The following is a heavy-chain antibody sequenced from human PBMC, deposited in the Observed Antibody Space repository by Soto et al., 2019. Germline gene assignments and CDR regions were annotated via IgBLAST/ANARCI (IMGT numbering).Heavy chain of an antibody. Sequence: VSGPTRVNPTQTLTLTCTFSGFSLSASVMCVSWIRQPPGKALEWLALIDWDDDKYYSTSLKTRLTISKDTSKNQVVLTMTNTDPVETATYYCARYHYDILGYYYGMDVWGQGTTVTVS. J-gene: IGHJ6*02. CDR2: IDWDDDK. V-gene: IGHV2-70*01. D-gene: IGHD3-9*01. CDR3: ARYHYDILGYYYGMDV. CDR1: GFSLSASVMC.